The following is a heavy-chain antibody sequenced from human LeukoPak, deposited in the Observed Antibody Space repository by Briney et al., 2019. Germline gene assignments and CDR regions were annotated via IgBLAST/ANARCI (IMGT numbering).Heavy chain of an antibody. CDR3: ARISPMVRGTHAFDI. J-gene: IGHJ3*02. Sequence: PSETLSLTCTVSGGSISSYDWSWSRQPPGKGLEWIGYIYTSGSTNYNPSLKSRVTISVDTSKNQFSLKLSSVTAADTAVYYCARISPMVRGTHAFDIWGQGTMVTVSS. CDR1: GGSISSYD. V-gene: IGHV4-4*09. D-gene: IGHD3-10*01. CDR2: IYTSGST.